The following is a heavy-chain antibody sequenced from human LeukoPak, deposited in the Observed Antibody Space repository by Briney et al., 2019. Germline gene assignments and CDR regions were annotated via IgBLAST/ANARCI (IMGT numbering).Heavy chain of an antibody. D-gene: IGHD5-18*01. CDR3: AHRPAMGDYFDY. J-gene: IGHJ4*02. V-gene: IGHV2-5*02. CDR1: GFSLGTSGVG. Sequence: SGPTLVNPTQTLTLTCTFSGFSLGTSGVGVGWIRQPPGKALEWLALIYWDDDKRYSPSLKSRLTITRDTSKNQVVLTMTNMDPVDTATYYCAHRPAMGDYFDYWGQGTLVTVSS. CDR2: IYWDDDK.